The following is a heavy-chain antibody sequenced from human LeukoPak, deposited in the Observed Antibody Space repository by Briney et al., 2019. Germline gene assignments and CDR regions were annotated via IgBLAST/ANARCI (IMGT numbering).Heavy chain of an antibody. Sequence: GESLKIYCKGSGYSFTSYWIGWVRQMPGKSLEWMGIVYPGDSDTRYSPSFQGQVTISADKSISTAYLQWSSLKASDTAMYYCARRSLGVVVVGNWFDPWGQGTLVTVSS. CDR2: VYPGDSDT. J-gene: IGHJ5*02. CDR1: GYSFTSYW. CDR3: ARRSLGVVVVGNWFDP. D-gene: IGHD2-15*01. V-gene: IGHV5-51*01.